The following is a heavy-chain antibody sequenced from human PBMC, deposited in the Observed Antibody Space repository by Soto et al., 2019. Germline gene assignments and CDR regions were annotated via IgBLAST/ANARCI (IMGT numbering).Heavy chain of an antibody. D-gene: IGHD6-6*01. J-gene: IGHJ4*02. Sequence: QVHLVESGGGVVQPGRSLRLSCAASGFTFSSYGMHWVRQAPGKGLEWVAVILYDGSEKWFADSMKGRFTISRDNSKNTLYLQMNSLRAEDTAMYYCAKDPEYRTSSLRNYFEYWGQGTPVTVSS. V-gene: IGHV3-30*18. CDR1: GFTFSSYG. CDR3: AKDPEYRTSSLRNYFEY. CDR2: ILYDGSEK.